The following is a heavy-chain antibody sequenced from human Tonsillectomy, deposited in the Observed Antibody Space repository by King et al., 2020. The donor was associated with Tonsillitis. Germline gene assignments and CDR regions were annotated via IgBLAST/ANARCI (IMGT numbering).Heavy chain of an antibody. D-gene: IGHD3-10*01. Sequence: MQLQESGPGLVKPSETLSLTCAVSGYSISSGYYWGWIRQPPGKGLEWIGSIYHSGSTYYHPSLKSRVTISVDTSKNQFSLKLSSVTAADTAVYYCARESFYGSGSYRQFYYYYGMDVWGQGTTVTVSS. V-gene: IGHV4-38-2*02. CDR2: IYHSGST. CDR3: ARESFYGSGSYRQFYYYYGMDV. J-gene: IGHJ6*02. CDR1: GYSISSGYY.